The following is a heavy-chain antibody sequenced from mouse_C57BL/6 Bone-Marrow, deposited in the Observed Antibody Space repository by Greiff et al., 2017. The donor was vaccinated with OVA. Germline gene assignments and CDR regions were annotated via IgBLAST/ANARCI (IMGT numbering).Heavy chain of an antibody. CDR1: GYTFTSYW. CDR2: ITPNSGST. Sequence: VQLQQPGAELVKPGASVKLSCTASGYTFTSYWMHWVKQRPGQGLEWIGMITPNSGSTNYNEKYKSKATLTVDKASSTAYMQLISLTSEDSAVYYCARDITTVVAYYFDYWGQGTTLTVSS. V-gene: IGHV1-64*01. CDR3: ARDITTVVAYYFDY. J-gene: IGHJ2*01. D-gene: IGHD1-1*01.